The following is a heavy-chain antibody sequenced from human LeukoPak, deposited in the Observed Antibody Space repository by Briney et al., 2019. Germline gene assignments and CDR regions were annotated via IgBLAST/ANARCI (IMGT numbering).Heavy chain of an antibody. CDR1: GFTFSSYA. D-gene: IGHD2-2*02. CDR3: ARGRLSQYCSSTSCYTYDAFDI. CDR2: ISYDGSNK. V-gene: IGHV3-30-3*01. Sequence: GRSLRLSCAASGFTFSSYAMHWVRQAPGKGLEWVAVISYDGSNKYYADSVKGRFTISRDNSKNTLYLQMNSLRAEDTAVYYCARGRLSQYCSSTSCYTYDAFDIWGQGTMVTVSS. J-gene: IGHJ3*02.